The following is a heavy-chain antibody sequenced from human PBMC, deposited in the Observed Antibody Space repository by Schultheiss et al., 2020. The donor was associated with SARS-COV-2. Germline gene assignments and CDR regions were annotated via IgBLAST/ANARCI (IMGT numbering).Heavy chain of an antibody. J-gene: IGHJ4*02. D-gene: IGHD5-18*01. V-gene: IGHV3-30-3*01. CDR2: ISYDENNK. CDR3: ASNSYATTYYFDY. Sequence: SLLLSCAASGFTFSSYAMHWVRQAPGKGLEWVAVISYDENNKDYADSVKGRFTISRDNSKNRLYLQMNSLRAEDTAVYYCASNSYATTYYFDYWGQGTLVTVS. CDR1: GFTFSSYA.